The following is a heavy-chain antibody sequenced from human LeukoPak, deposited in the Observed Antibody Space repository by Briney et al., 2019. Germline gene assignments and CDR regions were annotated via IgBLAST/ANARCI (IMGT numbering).Heavy chain of an antibody. Sequence: SVKVSCKASGGTFSSYAISWVRQAPGQGLEWMGGIIPIFGTTNYAQKFQGRVTITADKSTSTAYMELSSLRSEDTAVYFCARSFGSGYDYYYYFMDVWGKGTTVTVSS. V-gene: IGHV1-69*06. CDR2: IIPIFGTT. J-gene: IGHJ6*03. CDR3: ARSFGSGYDYYYYFMDV. D-gene: IGHD5-12*01. CDR1: GGTFSSYA.